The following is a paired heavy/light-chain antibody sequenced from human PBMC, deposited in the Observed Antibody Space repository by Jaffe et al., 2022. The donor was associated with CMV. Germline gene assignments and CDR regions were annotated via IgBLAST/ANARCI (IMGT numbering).Light chain of an antibody. V-gene: IGKV3-15*01. CDR3: QQYNNWPIT. Sequence: EIVMTQSPATLSVSPGERATLSCRASQSVSSNLAWYQQKPGQAPRLLIYDASTRATGIPARFSGSGSGTEFTLTISSLQSEDFALYYCQQYNNWPITFGQGTRLEIK. CDR1: QSVSSN. CDR2: DAS. J-gene: IGKJ5*01.
Heavy chain of an antibody. Sequence: QITLKESGPTLVKPTQTLTLTCTFSGFSLSSSGVGVGWIRQHPGKALEWLALIYWDDDKRYSPSLMTRLTITKDTPKNQVVLTMTNMDPVDTATYYCVRRREGGGYNFWSAYYPEYRRMGLFDYWGQGTLVTVSS. V-gene: IGHV2-5*02. CDR1: GFSLSSSGVG. CDR3: VRRREGGGYNFWSAYYPEYRRMGLFDY. J-gene: IGHJ4*02. D-gene: IGHD3-3*01. CDR2: IYWDDDK.